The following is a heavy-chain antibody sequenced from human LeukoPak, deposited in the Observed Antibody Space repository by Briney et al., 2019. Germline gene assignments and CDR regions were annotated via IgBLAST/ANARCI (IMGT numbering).Heavy chain of an antibody. CDR1: GGSISSGDYC. V-gene: IGHV4-30-4*01. CDR3: ARAVDYNWFDP. CDR2: IYYSGST. D-gene: IGHD4/OR15-4a*01. Sequence: SETLSLTCTVSGGSISSGDYCWSWIRQPPGKGLEWIGYIYYSGSTYYNPSLKSRVTISVDTSKNQFSLKLSSVTAANTAVYYCARAVDYNWFDPWGQGTLVTVSS. J-gene: IGHJ5*02.